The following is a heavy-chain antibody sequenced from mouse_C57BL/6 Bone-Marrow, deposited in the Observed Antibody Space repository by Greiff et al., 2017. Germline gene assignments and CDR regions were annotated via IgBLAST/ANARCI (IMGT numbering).Heavy chain of an antibody. CDR1: GYTFTDYY. V-gene: IGHV1-19*01. CDR3: ARDDGYSHWYFDV. Sequence: EVQLQQSGPVLVKPGASVKMSCKASGYTFTDYYMNWVKQSHGKSLEWIGVINPYNGGTSYNQKFKGKATLTVDKSSSTAYMELNSLTSEDSAVYYCARDDGYSHWYFDVWGTGTTVTVSS. CDR2: INPYNGGT. J-gene: IGHJ1*03. D-gene: IGHD2-3*01.